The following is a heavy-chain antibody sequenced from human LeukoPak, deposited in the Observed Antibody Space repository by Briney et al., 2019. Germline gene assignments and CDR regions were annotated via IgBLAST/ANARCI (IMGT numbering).Heavy chain of an antibody. V-gene: IGHV5-51*01. CDR1: AYSFISYW. Sequence: GESLLISCWAAAYSFISYWIGWWLRMPPKRGLWMGIIYPGDSDTRYSPSFQGQVTISADKSISTAYMQWSSLKASDTAMYYCARRGSGYDFWGQGTLVTVSS. D-gene: IGHD5-12*01. CDR3: ARRGSGYDF. CDR2: IYPGDSDT. J-gene: IGHJ4*02.